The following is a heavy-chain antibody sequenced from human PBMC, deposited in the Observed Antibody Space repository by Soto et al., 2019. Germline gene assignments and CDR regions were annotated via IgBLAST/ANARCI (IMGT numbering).Heavy chain of an antibody. Sequence: SVKVSCKASGGTFSSYAISWVRQAPGQGLEWMGGIIPIFGTANYAQKFQGRVTITADESTSTAYMELSSLRSEDTAVYYCARPLRGYSYGYYYYYGMDVWGQGXTVTVSS. J-gene: IGHJ6*02. CDR2: IIPIFGTA. CDR1: GGTFSSYA. CDR3: ARPLRGYSYGYYYYYGMDV. D-gene: IGHD5-18*01. V-gene: IGHV1-69*13.